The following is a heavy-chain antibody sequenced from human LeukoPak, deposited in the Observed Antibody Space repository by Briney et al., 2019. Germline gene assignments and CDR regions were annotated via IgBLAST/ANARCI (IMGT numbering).Heavy chain of an antibody. CDR1: GGSISSGDYY. V-gene: IGHV4-30-4*08. CDR2: IYYSGST. CDR3: ARVRSGYYDFWSGYLYYPNWFDP. Sequence: PSETLSLTCTVSGGSISSGDYYWSWIRQPPGKGLEWIVYIYYSGSTYYNPSLKRRVTISVDTSKNQFSLKLSSVTAADTAVYYCARVRSGYYDFWSGYLYYPNWFDPWGQGTLVTVSS. D-gene: IGHD3-3*01. J-gene: IGHJ5*02.